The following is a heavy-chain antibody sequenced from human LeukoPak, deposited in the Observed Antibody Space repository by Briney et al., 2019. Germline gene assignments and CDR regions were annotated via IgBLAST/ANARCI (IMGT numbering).Heavy chain of an antibody. Sequence: GASVKVSCKASGGTFSSYGISWVRQAPGQGLEWMGGIIPIFGTANYAQKFQGRVTITRDTSASTAYMELSSLRSEDTAVYYCARGGLHYYDSSGGFDYWGQGTLVTVSS. V-gene: IGHV1-69*05. CDR3: ARGGLHYYDSSGGFDY. CDR2: IIPIFGTA. D-gene: IGHD3-22*01. J-gene: IGHJ4*02. CDR1: GGTFSSYG.